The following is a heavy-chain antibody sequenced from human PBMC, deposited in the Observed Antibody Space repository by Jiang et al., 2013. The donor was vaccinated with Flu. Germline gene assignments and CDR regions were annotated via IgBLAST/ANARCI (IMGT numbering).Heavy chain of an antibody. J-gene: IGHJ4*02. V-gene: IGHV4-59*01. CDR3: ARKGIGDYYFDY. D-gene: IGHD4-17*01. CDR2: SLHGST. Sequence: TCTVSGGSISSYYWSWIRQPQGRDWSGLGISLHGSTNXNPSLKSRVTISVDTSKNQFSLKLSSVTAADTAVYYCARKGIGDYYFDYWGQGILVTVSS. CDR1: GGSISSYY.